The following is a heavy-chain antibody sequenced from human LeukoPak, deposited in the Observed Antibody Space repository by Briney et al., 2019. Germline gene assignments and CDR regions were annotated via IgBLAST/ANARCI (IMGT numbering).Heavy chain of an antibody. CDR2: INHSGST. J-gene: IGHJ4*02. V-gene: IGHV4-34*01. CDR3: ARGAGATVVTQKSPLDY. CDR1: GGSFSGYY. Sequence: PSETLSLTCAVYGGSFSGYYWSWIRQPPGKGLEWIGEINHSGSTNYNPSLKSRVTISVDTSKNQFSLKLSSVTAADTAMYYCARGAGATVVTQKSPLDYWGQGTLVTVSS. D-gene: IGHD4-23*01.